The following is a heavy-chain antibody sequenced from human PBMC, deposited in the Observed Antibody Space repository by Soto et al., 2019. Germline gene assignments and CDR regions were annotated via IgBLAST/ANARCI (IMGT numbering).Heavy chain of an antibody. Sequence: QVQLQESGPGLVKPSQTLSLTCTVSGDSISSGTNFWSWIRQPPGKGLEWVGFIHHSGTTFYNPSLKSRVMISGDTAVNQVSLKMTSLTAADTAVYYCARARGYCTGHSCSLFCFYGLDVWGQGTKVSVSS. J-gene: IGHJ6*02. CDR3: ARARGYCTGHSCSLFCFYGLDV. CDR2: IHHSGTT. V-gene: IGHV4-30-4*01. D-gene: IGHD2-8*02. CDR1: GDSISSGTNF.